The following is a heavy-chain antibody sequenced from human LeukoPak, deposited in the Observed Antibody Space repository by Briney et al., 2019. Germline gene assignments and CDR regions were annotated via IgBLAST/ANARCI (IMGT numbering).Heavy chain of an antibody. Sequence: SQTLSLTCAFSGDSVSSNSGAWNWIRQSPSRGLEWLVSTYYSSKWYNDYAVSVKSRITINPYTSKNEFTLQLNSVTHEDTPVYYCARGAVAVRNAFDIWGQGTRVTVSS. CDR1: GDSVSSNSGA. V-gene: IGHV6-1*01. CDR2: TYYSSKWYN. D-gene: IGHD6-19*01. J-gene: IGHJ3*02. CDR3: ARGAVAVRNAFDI.